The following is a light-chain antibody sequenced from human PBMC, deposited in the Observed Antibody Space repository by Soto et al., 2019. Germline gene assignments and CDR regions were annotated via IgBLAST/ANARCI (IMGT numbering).Light chain of an antibody. CDR3: SSFTSSSARV. V-gene: IGLV2-14*01. J-gene: IGLJ1*01. CDR2: NVN. CDR1: SSDVGGYNY. Sequence: QSVLTQPASVSGSPGQPITISCTGTSSDVGGYNYVSWYQQHPGKAPKLMIYNVNNRPSGVSNRFSGSKSGDTASLTISGLQAEDEADYYCSSFTSSSARVFGTGTKVTVL.